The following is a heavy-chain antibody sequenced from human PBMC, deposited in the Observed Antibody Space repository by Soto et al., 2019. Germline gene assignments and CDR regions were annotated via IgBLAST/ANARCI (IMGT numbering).Heavy chain of an antibody. CDR1: GGSISSGGYY. Sequence: SETLSLTCTVSGGSISSGGYYWSWIRQHPGKGLEWIGYIYYSGSTYYNPSLKSRVTISVDTSKNQFSLKLSSVTAADTAVYYCARAQHYYGSGSYYKVWFDPWGQGTLVTVSS. D-gene: IGHD3-10*01. CDR3: ARAQHYYGSGSYYKVWFDP. J-gene: IGHJ5*02. CDR2: IYYSGST. V-gene: IGHV4-31*03.